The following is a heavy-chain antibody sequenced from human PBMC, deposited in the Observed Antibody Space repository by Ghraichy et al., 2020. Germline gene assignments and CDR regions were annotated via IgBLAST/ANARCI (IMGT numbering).Heavy chain of an antibody. D-gene: IGHD3-16*01. CDR1: GYTFTSYG. J-gene: IGHJ4*02. CDR3: VRDPGSYGYGDY. Sequence: ASVKVSCKASGYTFTSYGISWVRQAPGQGLEWMGWISANSGSTTYAQKLQGRVTMTRDTSTITAYMELRSLRSDDTAVYYCVRDPGSYGYGDYWGQGTLVTVSS. CDR2: ISANSGST. V-gene: IGHV1-18*04.